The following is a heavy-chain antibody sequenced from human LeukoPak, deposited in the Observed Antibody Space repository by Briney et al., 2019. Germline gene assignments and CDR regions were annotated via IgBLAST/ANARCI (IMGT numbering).Heavy chain of an antibody. Sequence: GGSLRLSCAASGFTVSSNYMSWVRQAPGKGLEWVSVIYSGGSTYYADSVKGRFTISRDNSKNTLYLQMNSLRAEDTAVYYCARQSGYSSSWFTSWGQGTLVTVSS. CDR2: IYSGGST. CDR1: GFTVSSNY. J-gene: IGHJ4*02. D-gene: IGHD6-13*01. V-gene: IGHV3-66*04. CDR3: ARQSGYSSSWFTS.